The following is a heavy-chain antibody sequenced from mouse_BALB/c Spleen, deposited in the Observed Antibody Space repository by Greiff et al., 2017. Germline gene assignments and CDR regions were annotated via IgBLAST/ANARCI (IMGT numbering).Heavy chain of an antibody. CDR2: ISSGGSYT. CDR1: GFTFSSYA. CDR3: AREYYGSSGGYYAMDY. V-gene: IGHV5-9-4*01. J-gene: IGHJ4*01. D-gene: IGHD1-1*01. Sequence: EVKLVESGGGLVKPGGSLKLSCAASGFTFSSYAMSWVRQSPEKRLEWVAEISSGGSYTYYPDTVTGRFTISRDNAKNTLYLEMSSLRSEDTAMYYCAREYYGSSGGYYAMDYWGQGTSVTVSS.